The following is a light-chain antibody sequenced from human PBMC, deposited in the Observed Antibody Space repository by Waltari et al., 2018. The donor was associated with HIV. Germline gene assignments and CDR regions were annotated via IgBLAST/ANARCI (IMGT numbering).Light chain of an antibody. V-gene: IGKV3-11*01. CDR2: DAS. CDR1: DSVSNY. J-gene: IGKJ5*01. CDR3: QQRNNWPPEVS. Sequence: VLTQSPASLSLSPGDRATLSCRARDSVSNYLAWYQQKPGQAPRILIYDASIRATGIPARFSGSGSRTDFTLTISSLEPEDFALYYCQQRNNWPPEVSFGQGTRLEIK.